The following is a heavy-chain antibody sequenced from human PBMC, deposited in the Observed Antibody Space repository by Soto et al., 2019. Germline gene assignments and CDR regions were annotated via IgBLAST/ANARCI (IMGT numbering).Heavy chain of an antibody. Sequence: QVELVESGGGVVQPGRSLRLSCAASGFTFSTYGMHWVRQAPGKGLEWVAAMSYDGTKEYYVDSVKGRFTISRDNSRSTLFLQLNSLRAEDTAVYYCAKEYGSTWIDHWGQGTLVTVSS. D-gene: IGHD6-13*01. CDR1: GFTFSTYG. J-gene: IGHJ4*02. CDR2: MSYDGTKE. V-gene: IGHV3-30*18. CDR3: AKEYGSTWIDH.